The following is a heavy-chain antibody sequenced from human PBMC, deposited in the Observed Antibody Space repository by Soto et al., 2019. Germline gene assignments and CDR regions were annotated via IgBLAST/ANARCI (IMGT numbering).Heavy chain of an antibody. V-gene: IGHV4-30-4*01. CDR2: IYYSGST. CDR3: ARARKSSDYGDSADY. J-gene: IGHJ4*02. CDR1: GGSISSGDYY. D-gene: IGHD4-17*01. Sequence: SETLSLTCTVSGGSISSGDYYWSWIRQPPGKGLEWIGYIYYSGSTYYNPSLKSRVTISEDTSKNQFSLKLSSVTAADTAVYYRARARKSSDYGDSADYWGQGTLVTVSS.